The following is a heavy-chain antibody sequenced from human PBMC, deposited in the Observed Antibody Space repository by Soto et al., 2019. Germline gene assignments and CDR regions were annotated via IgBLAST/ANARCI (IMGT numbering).Heavy chain of an antibody. D-gene: IGHD3-22*01. CDR1: GYTFTGYY. CDR2: INPNSGGT. CDR3: ARERYYYDSSGLGGYFDY. J-gene: IGHJ4*02. Sequence: ASVKVSCKASGYTFTGYYMHWVRQAPGQGLEWMGWINPNSGGTNYAQKFQGRVTMTRDTSISTAYMELRSLRSDDTAVYYCARERYYYDSSGLGGYFDYWGQGTLVTVSS. V-gene: IGHV1-2*02.